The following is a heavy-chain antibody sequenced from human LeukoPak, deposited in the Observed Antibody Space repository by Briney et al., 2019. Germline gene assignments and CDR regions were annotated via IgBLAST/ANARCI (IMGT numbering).Heavy chain of an antibody. CDR2: INPNSGGT. CDR3: ARDRLDYYDSSGYYRADAFDI. CDR1: GYTFAGYY. Sequence: ASVKVSCKASGYTFAGYYMHWVRQAPGQGLEWMGWINPNSGGTNYAQKFQGRVTMTRDTSISTAYMELSRLRSDDTAVYYCARDRLDYYDSSGYYRADAFDIWGQGTMVTVSS. D-gene: IGHD3-22*01. J-gene: IGHJ3*02. V-gene: IGHV1-2*02.